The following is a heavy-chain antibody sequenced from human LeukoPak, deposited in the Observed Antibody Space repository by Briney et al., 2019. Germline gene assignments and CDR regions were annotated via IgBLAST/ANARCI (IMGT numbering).Heavy chain of an antibody. J-gene: IGHJ4*02. CDR3: ARISDSSGYYPQPYFDY. CDR1: GGTFSSYA. CDR2: IIPILGIA. V-gene: IGHV1-69*04. Sequence: GASVTVSCKASGGTFSSYAIRWVRQAPGQGLEWMGRIIPILGIANYAQKFQGRVTITADKSTSTAYMELSSLRSEDTAVYYCARISDSSGYYPQPYFDYWGQGTLVTVSS. D-gene: IGHD3-22*01.